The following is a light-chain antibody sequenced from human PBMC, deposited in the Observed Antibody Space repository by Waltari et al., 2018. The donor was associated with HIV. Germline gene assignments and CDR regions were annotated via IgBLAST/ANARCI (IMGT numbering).Light chain of an antibody. Sequence: EVVMTQSPATLSVSLGALATLSCRASQSINSHLAWYQHNPGQAPRLLFYGASTRATGVPARFSGSGSGTDFTLTISGLQSEDFAVYYCQQYNHWPPYTFGQGTKLEIK. J-gene: IGKJ2*01. CDR3: QQYNHWPPYT. CDR2: GAS. V-gene: IGKV3-15*01. CDR1: QSINSH.